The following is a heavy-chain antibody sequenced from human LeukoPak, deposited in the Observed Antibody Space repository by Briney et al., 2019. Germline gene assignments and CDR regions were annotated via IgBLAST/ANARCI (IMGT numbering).Heavy chain of an antibody. D-gene: IGHD2-2*01. CDR2: INTYNGNT. CDR3: AREFPGLLPTAPRGYYFDY. J-gene: IGHJ4*02. Sequence: ASVKVSCKASGYTFTSYGISWVRQAPGQGLEWMGWINTYNGNTNYIQKLQGRVTMTTDTSTSTAYMELRSLRSDDTAVYYCAREFPGLLPTAPRGYYFDYWGQGTLVTVSS. V-gene: IGHV1-18*01. CDR1: GYTFTSYG.